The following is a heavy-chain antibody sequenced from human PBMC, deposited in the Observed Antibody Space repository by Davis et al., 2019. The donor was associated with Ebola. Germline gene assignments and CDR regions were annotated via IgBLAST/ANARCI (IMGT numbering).Heavy chain of an antibody. CDR2: LRSNGGST. CDR1: GFTFRSYA. Sequence: PGGSLRLSCAASGFTFRSYAMHWVRQAPGKGREYVSALRSNGGSTYYANSVKGRFTISRDNSKNTLYLQMGSLRAEDMAVYYCARGGVVTASPAGYWGQGTLVTVSS. V-gene: IGHV3-64*01. J-gene: IGHJ4*02. D-gene: IGHD2-21*02. CDR3: ARGGVVTASPAGY.